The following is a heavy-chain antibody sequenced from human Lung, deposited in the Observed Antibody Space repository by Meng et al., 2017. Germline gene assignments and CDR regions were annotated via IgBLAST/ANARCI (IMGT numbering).Heavy chain of an antibody. CDR1: GFYFKNAW. CDR2: IKSNTDGGTA. J-gene: IGHJ4*02. Sequence: VHLVGAGGDLVKPGGSLSLPFPASGFYFKNAWMSWVRQAPGKGLEGVGRIKSNTDGGTAEYAAPVTGRFTISRDDSKSTLYLQMSGLRIDDTGVYYCTWDDKAVSDYWGQGTLVTVSS. D-gene: IGHD1-26*01. V-gene: IGHV3-15*01. CDR3: TWDDKAVSDY.